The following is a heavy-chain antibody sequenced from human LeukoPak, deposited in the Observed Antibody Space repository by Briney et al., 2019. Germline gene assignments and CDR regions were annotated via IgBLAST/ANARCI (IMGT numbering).Heavy chain of an antibody. J-gene: IGHJ1*01. CDR1: GFTFTNHW. CDR3: AKDRISGPAEYFQH. V-gene: IGHV3-23*01. Sequence: GGSLRLSCVTSGFTFTNHWMSWVRQAPGKGLEWVSAISGRDGSTYYADSVKGRFTISRDNSKNTLYLQMNSLRAEDTAVYYCAKDRISGPAEYFQHWGQGTLVTVSS. CDR2: ISGRDGST.